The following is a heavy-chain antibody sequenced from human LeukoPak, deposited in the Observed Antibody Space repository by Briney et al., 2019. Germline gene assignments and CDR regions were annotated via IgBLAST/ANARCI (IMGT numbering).Heavy chain of an antibody. CDR2: VGASGDI. D-gene: IGHD5-24*01. Sequence: PGGSLRLSCAASGFYSSNYDIHWVRQAAGKGLEWVSVVGASGDIFFASSVKGRFTVSRDNSKNTLYLQMNSLRAEDTAVYYCAKKGDGYNWGQGTLVTVSS. V-gene: IGHV3-13*01. J-gene: IGHJ4*02. CDR1: GFYSSNYD. CDR3: AKKGDGYN.